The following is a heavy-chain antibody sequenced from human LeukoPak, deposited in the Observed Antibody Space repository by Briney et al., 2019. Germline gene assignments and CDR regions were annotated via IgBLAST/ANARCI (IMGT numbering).Heavy chain of an antibody. Sequence: GESLKISCKGSGGCFTSSWIGSVRQMPGKGLEWMGIIYPGDCDTRYSPSFQGQVTISADKSISTAYLQWSSLKASGPSWYYLARNPHIVATSPNYFDYWGQGTLVTVSS. J-gene: IGHJ4*02. D-gene: IGHD5-12*01. CDR1: GGCFTSSW. CDR3: ARNPHIVATSPNYFDY. V-gene: IGHV5-51*01. CDR2: IYPGDCDT.